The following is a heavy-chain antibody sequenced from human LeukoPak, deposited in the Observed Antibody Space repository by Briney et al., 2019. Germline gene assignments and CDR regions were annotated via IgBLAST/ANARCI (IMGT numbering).Heavy chain of an antibody. V-gene: IGHV3-9*01. J-gene: IGHJ3*02. D-gene: IGHD1-26*01. CDR1: GFTFVDYA. CDR2: ISGNRGSI. Sequence: PGRSLRLSCAASGFTFVDYAMHWVRQAPGKGLELVSGISGNRGSIGYADSVKGRFTISRDNAKNSLYLQMNSLRAEDTALYYCAKFHSGSSFDAFDIWGQGTMVTVSS. CDR3: AKFHSGSSFDAFDI.